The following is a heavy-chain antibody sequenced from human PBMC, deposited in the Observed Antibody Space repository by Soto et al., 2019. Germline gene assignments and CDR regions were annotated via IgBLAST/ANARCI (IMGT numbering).Heavy chain of an antibody. CDR1: GYTFTGYY. Sequence: ASVKVSCKASGYTFTGYYMHWVRQAPGQGLEWMGWINPNSGGTNYAQKFQGRVTMTRDTIISTAYMELSRLRSDDTAVYYCARDLPYDFWSGYSDPNWFDPWGQGTMVTVSS. CDR2: INPNSGGT. J-gene: IGHJ5*02. D-gene: IGHD3-3*01. CDR3: ARDLPYDFWSGYSDPNWFDP. V-gene: IGHV1-2*02.